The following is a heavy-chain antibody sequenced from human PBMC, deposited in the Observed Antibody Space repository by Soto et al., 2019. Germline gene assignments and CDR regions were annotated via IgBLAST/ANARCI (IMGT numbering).Heavy chain of an antibody. CDR3: ASRRRDYGDYNPSSYYYYMHV. Sequence: QVQLQESGPGLVKPSGTLSLTCAVSSGSISSSNWWSWVRQPPGKGLEWIGEIYHSGSTNYNPSLKSRVTISVDKSKNQFSLKLSSVTAADTAVYYCASRRRDYGDYNPSSYYYYMHVWGKGTTVTVSS. D-gene: IGHD4-17*01. CDR1: SGSISSSNW. CDR2: IYHSGST. J-gene: IGHJ6*03. V-gene: IGHV4-4*02.